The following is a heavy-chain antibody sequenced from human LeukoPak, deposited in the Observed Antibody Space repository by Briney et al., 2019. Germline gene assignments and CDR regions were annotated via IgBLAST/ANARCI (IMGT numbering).Heavy chain of an antibody. CDR1: GFTFSSFR. CDR2: VNGDGNIT. J-gene: IGHJ3*01. V-gene: IGHV3-74*01. D-gene: IGHD3-10*02. CDR3: ARKGLVPAFDV. Sequence: PGGSLRLSCAASGFTFSSFRMHWVRQAPGKGLVWLSRVNGDGNITTYADSVRGRFTNSRDNAKNTLYLQMNSLRAQDTAVYYCARKGLVPAFDVWGQGTMVSVTS.